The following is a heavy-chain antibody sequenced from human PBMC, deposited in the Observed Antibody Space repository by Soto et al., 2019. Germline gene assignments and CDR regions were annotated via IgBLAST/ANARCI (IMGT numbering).Heavy chain of an antibody. CDR2: ISYDGSNK. CDR3: AKNFYDSSGYNSDY. V-gene: IGHV3-30*18. J-gene: IGHJ4*02. D-gene: IGHD3-22*01. CDR1: GFTFSSYG. Sequence: SLRLSCAASGFTFSSYGMHWVRQAPGKGLEWVAVISYDGSNKYYADSVKGRFTISRDNSKNTLYLQMNSLRAEDTAVYYCAKNFYDSSGYNSDYWGQGTLVTVSS.